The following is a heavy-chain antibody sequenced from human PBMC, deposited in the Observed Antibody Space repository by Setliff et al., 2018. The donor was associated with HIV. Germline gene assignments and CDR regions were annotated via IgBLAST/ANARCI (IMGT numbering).Heavy chain of an antibody. V-gene: IGHV1-69*13. CDR2: ILPFFDTA. Sequence: SVKVSCKVSGGTFTRNCISWVRQAPGQGLEWMGGILPFFDTANYAQKFQGRVTITADESTSTVHMELSSLRSEDTAIYYCAKDRVSGWNNWFDPWGQGTLVTVSS. CDR1: GGTFTRNC. CDR3: AKDRVSGWNNWFDP. J-gene: IGHJ5*02. D-gene: IGHD6-19*01.